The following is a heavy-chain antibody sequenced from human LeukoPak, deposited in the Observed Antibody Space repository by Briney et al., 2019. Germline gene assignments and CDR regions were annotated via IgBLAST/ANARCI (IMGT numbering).Heavy chain of an antibody. Sequence: PSETLSLTCTVSGGSISSSSYYWGWIRQPPGKGLEWIGSIYYSGSTYYNPSLKSRVTISVDTSKNQFSLKLSSVTAADTAVYYCARGRAARYYYYYYMDVWGKGTTVTVSS. D-gene: IGHD6-6*01. J-gene: IGHJ6*03. V-gene: IGHV4-39*01. CDR2: IYYSGST. CDR1: GGSISSSSYY. CDR3: ARGRAARYYYYYYMDV.